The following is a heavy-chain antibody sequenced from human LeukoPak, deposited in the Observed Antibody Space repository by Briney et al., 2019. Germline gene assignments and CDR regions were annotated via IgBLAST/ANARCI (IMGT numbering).Heavy chain of an antibody. CDR1: GYSFTAFY. CDR2: IHPRRGDT. V-gene: IGHV1-2*02. J-gene: IGHJ4*02. Sequence: ASVKVSCKTSGYSFTAFYIHWVRQTPGQGLEWMGWIHPRRGDTNYAQKFQGRVTMTRDTSISTAYLDLSSLRSDDTAVYYCARDGDYGTGSYYRGCIDSWGQGTPVTVSP. CDR3: ARDGDYGTGSYYRGCIDS. D-gene: IGHD3-10*01.